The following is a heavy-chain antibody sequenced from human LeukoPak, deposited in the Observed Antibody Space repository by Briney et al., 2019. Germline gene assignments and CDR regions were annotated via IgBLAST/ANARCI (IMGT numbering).Heavy chain of an antibody. CDR2: ISSDVTKK. Sequence: PGGSLRLSCAASGFTFSIYSMNWVRQAPGKGLEWVAVISSDVTKKNYADSVKGRFTISRDSSKNTIHLEMNNLRAEDTAVYYCAKKGIVGPNGVLGDYFDYWGQGTLVTVSS. CDR3: AKKGIVGPNGVLGDYFDY. CDR1: GFTFSIYS. D-gene: IGHD1-26*01. J-gene: IGHJ4*02. V-gene: IGHV3-30*18.